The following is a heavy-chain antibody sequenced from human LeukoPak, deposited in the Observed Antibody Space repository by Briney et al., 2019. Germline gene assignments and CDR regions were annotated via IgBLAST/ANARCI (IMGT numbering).Heavy chain of an antibody. CDR3: ASHLTYYYDSSGQPPDY. D-gene: IGHD3-22*01. CDR2: IYYSGST. V-gene: IGHV4-59*01. Sequence: SETLSLTCTVSGGSISSYYWSWIRQPPGKGLEWIGYIYYSGSTNYNPSLKSRVTISVDTSKNQSSLKLSSVTAADTAVYYCASHLTYYYDSSGQPPDYWGQGTLVTVSS. J-gene: IGHJ4*02. CDR1: GGSISSYY.